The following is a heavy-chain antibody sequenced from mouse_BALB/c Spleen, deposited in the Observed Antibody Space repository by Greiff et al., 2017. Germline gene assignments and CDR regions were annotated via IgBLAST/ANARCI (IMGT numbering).Heavy chain of an antibody. CDR1: GFTFSSYA. Sequence: EVQLQESGGGLVKPGGSLKLSCAASGFTFSSYAMSWVRQTPEKRLEWVATISSGGSYTYYPDSVKGRFTISRDNANNTLYLQMSSLRSEDTAMYYCARQNYGNYFDYWGQGTTLTVSS. CDR3: ARQNYGNYFDY. J-gene: IGHJ2*01. CDR2: ISSGGSYT. D-gene: IGHD2-1*01. V-gene: IGHV5-9-3*01.